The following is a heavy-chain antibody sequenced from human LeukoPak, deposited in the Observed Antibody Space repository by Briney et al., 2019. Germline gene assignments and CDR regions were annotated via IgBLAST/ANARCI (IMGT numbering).Heavy chain of an antibody. D-gene: IGHD3-3*01. V-gene: IGHV4-39*07. CDR2: IYYSGST. CDR1: GGSISSSSYY. J-gene: IGHJ6*03. Sequence: PSETLSLTCTVSGGSISSSSYYWGWIRQPPGKGLEWIGSIYYSGSTYYNPSLKSRVTISVDTSKNQFSLKLSSVTAADTAVYYCARVRVWSGYYHYYYYYMDVWGKGTTVTVSS. CDR3: ARVRVWSGYYHYYYYYMDV.